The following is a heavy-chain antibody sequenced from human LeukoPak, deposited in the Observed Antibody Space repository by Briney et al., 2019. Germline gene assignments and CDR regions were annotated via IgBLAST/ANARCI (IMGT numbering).Heavy chain of an antibody. CDR1: GFTFSTYA. D-gene: IGHD5-18*01. CDR2: ISGSGGST. J-gene: IGHJ4*02. CDR3: AKPSVDTSMVDSHFDS. V-gene: IGHV3-23*01. Sequence: GGSLRLSCAASGFTFSTYAMSWVRQAPGKGLEWVSGISGSGGSTFYADSVKGRFTISRDNSKNTLYVQMKSLRAEDTAVYYCAKPSVDTSMVDSHFDSLGQGTLVSVSS.